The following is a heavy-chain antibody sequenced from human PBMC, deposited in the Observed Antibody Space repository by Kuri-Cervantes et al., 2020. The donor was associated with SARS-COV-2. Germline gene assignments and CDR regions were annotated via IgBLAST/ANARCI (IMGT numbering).Heavy chain of an antibody. CDR3: ARSPGAYFDY. CDR2: ISYDGSNK. J-gene: IGHJ4*02. V-gene: IGHV3-30*03. D-gene: IGHD3-10*01. Sequence: GESLKISCAASGFTFSSYSMNWVRQAPGKGLEGVAVISYDGSNKYYADSVKGRFTISRDNSKNTLYLQMNSLRAEDTAVYYCARSPGAYFDYWGQGTLVTVSS. CDR1: GFTFSSYS.